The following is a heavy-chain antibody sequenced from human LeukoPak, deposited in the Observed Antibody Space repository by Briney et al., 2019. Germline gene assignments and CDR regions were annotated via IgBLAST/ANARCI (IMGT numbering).Heavy chain of an antibody. Sequence: PGEAPQISSKASGYCFTSYWIGWGRHMPRKGREWMGIIYPGDSDTRYSPSFQGQVTISADKSISTAYLQWSSLKASDTAMYYCARQSDNIPFNYWGQGTLVTVSS. CDR3: ARQSDNIPFNY. V-gene: IGHV5-51*01. CDR2: IYPGDSDT. D-gene: IGHD2-21*01. CDR1: GYCFTSYW. J-gene: IGHJ4*02.